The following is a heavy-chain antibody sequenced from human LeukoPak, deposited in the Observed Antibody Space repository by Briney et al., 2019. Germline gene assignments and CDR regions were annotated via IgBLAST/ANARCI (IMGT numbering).Heavy chain of an antibody. V-gene: IGHV1-69*04. Sequence: SVKVSCKASGGTFSSYAIGWVRQAPGQGLEWMGRIIPIFGIANYAQKFQGRVTITADKSTSTAYMELSSLRSEDTAVYYCARQTHYYDSSGYYPYWGQGTLVTVSS. J-gene: IGHJ4*02. CDR1: GGTFSSYA. CDR2: IIPIFGIA. CDR3: ARQTHYYDSSGYYPY. D-gene: IGHD3-22*01.